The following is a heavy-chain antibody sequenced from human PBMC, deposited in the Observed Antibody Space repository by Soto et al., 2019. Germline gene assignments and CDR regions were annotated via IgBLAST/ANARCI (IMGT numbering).Heavy chain of an antibody. CDR2: TYYRSKWYN. CDR1: GDRVSSNGAA. D-gene: IGHD3-3*01. CDR3: ARAGDYDSWSGYTSQYYYYAMDV. J-gene: IGHJ6*02. V-gene: IGHV6-1*01. Sequence: TLSLTCAISGDRVSSNGAAWNWIRQSPSRGLEWLGRTYYRSKWYNDYAVSVKSRITINPDTSKNQFSLQLNSVTPEDTAVYYCARAGDYDSWSGYTSQYYYYAMDVWGQGTTVTVSS.